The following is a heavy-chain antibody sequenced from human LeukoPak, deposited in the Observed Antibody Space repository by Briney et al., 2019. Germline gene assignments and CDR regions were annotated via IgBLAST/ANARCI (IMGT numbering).Heavy chain of an antibody. Sequence: SETLSLTCTVSGGSISSGDYYWSWIRQPPGKGLEWIAYMYYSGSTYFNPSLKSRVTMSAATSKNQLSLKLSSVTAADTAVYYCARPYYYDSRIDPWGQGILVTVSS. CDR2: MYYSGST. CDR1: GGSISSGDYY. J-gene: IGHJ5*02. D-gene: IGHD3-22*01. CDR3: ARPYYYDSRIDP. V-gene: IGHV4-30-4*01.